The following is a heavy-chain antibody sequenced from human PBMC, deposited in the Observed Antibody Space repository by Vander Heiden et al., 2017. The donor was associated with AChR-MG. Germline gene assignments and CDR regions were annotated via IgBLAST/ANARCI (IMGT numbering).Heavy chain of an antibody. V-gene: IGHV1-69*04. CDR2: IIPILGIA. CDR3: ARTYYDSSGYYPI. CDR1: GGTFSSYA. D-gene: IGHD3-22*01. Sequence: QVQLVQSGAEVKKPGSSVKVSCKASGGTFSSYAISGWRQAPGEGLEWMVRIIPILGIANYAQKFQGRVTITADKSTSTAYMELSSLRSEDTAVYYCARTYYDSSGYYPIWGQGTLVTVSS. J-gene: IGHJ4*02.